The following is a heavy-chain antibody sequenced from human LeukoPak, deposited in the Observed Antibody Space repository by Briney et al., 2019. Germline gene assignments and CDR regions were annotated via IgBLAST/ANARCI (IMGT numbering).Heavy chain of an antibody. CDR3: ARGTMASDF. Sequence: PGGSLRLSCAASEFTFSNYGMNWVRQTPGKGLEWVSYISISGTTTFYVDSVKGRFTISRDNTKNSLYLQMNSLRAEDTAMYYCARGTMASDFWGQGTLVTVSS. V-gene: IGHV3-48*04. D-gene: IGHD3-10*01. CDR2: ISISGTTT. CDR1: EFTFSNYG. J-gene: IGHJ4*02.